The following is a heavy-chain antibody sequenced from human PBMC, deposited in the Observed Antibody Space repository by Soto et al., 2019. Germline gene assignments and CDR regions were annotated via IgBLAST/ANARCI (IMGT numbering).Heavy chain of an antibody. Sequence: GGSLRLSCAASGFTFRSYGMKWVRQAPGEGLEWVAFISSASSYIYYADSVKARFTTSRDNAKNSLFLQMNSLRPEDTAVYYCVRPLRAGGSPAADYWGQGTRGTVS. J-gene: IGHJ4*02. V-gene: IGHV3-21*01. CDR1: GFTFRSYG. CDR2: ISSASSYI. D-gene: IGHD2-15*01. CDR3: VRPLRAGGSPAADY.